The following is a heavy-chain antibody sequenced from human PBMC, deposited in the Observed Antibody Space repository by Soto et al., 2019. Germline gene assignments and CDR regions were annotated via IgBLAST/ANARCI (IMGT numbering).Heavy chain of an antibody. J-gene: IGHJ1*01. CDR2: INHSGST. CDR1: GGTFSGYY. CDR3: ARGEGGFQH. V-gene: IGHV4-34*01. Sequence: QVQLQQWGAGLLKPSETLSLTCAVYGGTFSGYYWTWFRQPPGKGLEWIGDINHSGSTNYNPSLXXRXPXSVDTSKNQFSLKLTPVTAADTAVYYSARGEGGFQHWGQGTLVTVSS.